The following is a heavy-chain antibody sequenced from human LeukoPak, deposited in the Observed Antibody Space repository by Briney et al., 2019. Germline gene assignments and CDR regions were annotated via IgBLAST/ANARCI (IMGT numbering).Heavy chain of an antibody. V-gene: IGHV4-61*02. D-gene: IGHD3-22*01. CDR3: AREGTISGYYYVFDY. CDR1: GGSISSGSYY. J-gene: IGHJ4*02. CDR2: IYTSGST. Sequence: SQTLSLTCTVSGGSISSGSYYWSWIRQPAGKGLEWIGRIYTSGSTNYNPSLKSRVSISVDSSKNQFSLKLSSVTAADTAVYYCAREGTISGYYYVFDYWGQGTLVTVSS.